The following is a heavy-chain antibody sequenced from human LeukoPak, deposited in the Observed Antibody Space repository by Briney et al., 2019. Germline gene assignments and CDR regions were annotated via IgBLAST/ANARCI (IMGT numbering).Heavy chain of an antibody. Sequence: QPGRSLRLSCAASGVTFSSSVIHWVRQAPGKGLEWVAVIAYDGSYKYYADSAKGRFTISRDNSQNTLYLQMNNLRPEDTAVYYCAVAGTFRSTHYFDYWGQGTLVTVSS. CDR1: GVTFSSSV. D-gene: IGHD6-13*01. CDR2: IAYDGSYK. J-gene: IGHJ4*02. V-gene: IGHV3-30*03. CDR3: AVAGTFRSTHYFDY.